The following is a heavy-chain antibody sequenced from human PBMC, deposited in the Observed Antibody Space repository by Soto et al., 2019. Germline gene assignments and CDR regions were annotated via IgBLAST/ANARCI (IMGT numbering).Heavy chain of an antibody. J-gene: IGHJ2*01. Sequence: SATRSLTCTVSGGSISSSSYYWGWMRQPPGKGLEWIGSIYYSGSTYYNPSLKSRVTISVDTSKNQFSLKLRSVTAADTAVYYCAGHTIFGWYFDLWGRGTLVTFSS. CDR3: AGHTIFGWYFDL. CDR1: GGSISSSSYY. V-gene: IGHV4-39*01. D-gene: IGHD3-10*02. CDR2: IYYSGST.